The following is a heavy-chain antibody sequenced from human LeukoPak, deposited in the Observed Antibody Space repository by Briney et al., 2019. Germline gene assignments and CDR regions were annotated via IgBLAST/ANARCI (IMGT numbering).Heavy chain of an antibody. J-gene: IGHJ4*02. CDR1: GFTFGSYW. CDR2: INSDGSST. Sequence: GGSLRLSCEASGFTFGSYWVHWVRQVPGKGLVWVSRINSDGSSTTYADSVKGRFTISRDNAKNTLYLQMNSLRVEDTAVYYCARGLGYCGGGSCWGQGTLVTVSS. CDR3: ARGLGYCGGGSC. V-gene: IGHV3-74*01. D-gene: IGHD2-15*01.